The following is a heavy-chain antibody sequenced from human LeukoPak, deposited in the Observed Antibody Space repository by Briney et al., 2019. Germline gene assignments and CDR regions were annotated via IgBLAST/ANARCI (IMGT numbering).Heavy chain of an antibody. CDR1: GGTFSSYA. Sequence: SVKVSCKASGGTFSSYAISWVRQAPGQGLEWMGRIIPILGIANYAQKFQGRVTITADKSTSTAYMELSSLRSEDTAVYYCARRWFGELSTGYWGQGTLVTVSS. CDR3: ARRWFGELSTGY. D-gene: IGHD3-10*01. J-gene: IGHJ4*02. CDR2: IIPILGIA. V-gene: IGHV1-69*04.